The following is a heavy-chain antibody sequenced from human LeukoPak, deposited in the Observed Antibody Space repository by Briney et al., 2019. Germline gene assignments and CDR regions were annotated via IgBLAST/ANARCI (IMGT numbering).Heavy chain of an antibody. D-gene: IGHD6-13*01. V-gene: IGHV3-48*01. CDR3: ARVMPYGIAGSAFDY. CDR1: GFTFGDYA. J-gene: IGHJ4*02. Sequence: PGGSLRLSCTASGFTFGDYAMSWVRQAPGKGLEWVSYISSSSSTIYYADSVKGRFTISRDNAKNSLYLQMNSLRAEDTAVYYCARVMPYGIAGSAFDYWGQGTLVTVSS. CDR2: ISSSSSTI.